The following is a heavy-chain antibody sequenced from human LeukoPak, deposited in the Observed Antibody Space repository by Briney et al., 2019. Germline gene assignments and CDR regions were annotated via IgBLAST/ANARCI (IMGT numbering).Heavy chain of an antibody. Sequence: GGSLRLSCAASGFTFDDYAMHWVRHAPGKCLEWVSGISWNSGSIGYADSVKGRFTISRDNAKNSLYLQMNSLRAEDTALYYCAKGLRDILTGPFDYWGQGTLVTVSS. CDR2: ISWNSGSI. CDR3: AKGLRDILTGPFDY. CDR1: GFTFDDYA. V-gene: IGHV3-9*01. D-gene: IGHD3-9*01. J-gene: IGHJ4*02.